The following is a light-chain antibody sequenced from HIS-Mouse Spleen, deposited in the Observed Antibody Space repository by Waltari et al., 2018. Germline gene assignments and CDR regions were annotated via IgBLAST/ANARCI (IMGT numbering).Light chain of an antibody. Sequence: DIQLTQFPSFLSASVGDRVTITCRASQGISSYLAWYQQKPGKAPKLLIYAASTLQSEVPSRFGGSGSGTEFTLTISSLQPEEFATYYCQQLNSYPPTFGQGTKVEIK. CDR3: QQLNSYPPT. CDR2: AAS. J-gene: IGKJ1*01. V-gene: IGKV1-9*01. CDR1: QGISSY.